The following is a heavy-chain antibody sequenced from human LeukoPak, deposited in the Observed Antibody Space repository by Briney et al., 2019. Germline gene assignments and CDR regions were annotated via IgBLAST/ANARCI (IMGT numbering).Heavy chain of an antibody. CDR2: ISGSGGST. CDR3: AKDRIQLWFSYFAY. V-gene: IGHV3-23*01. J-gene: IGHJ4*02. Sequence: GGSLRLSCAASGFTFSSYAKSWVRQAPGKGLEWVSAISGSGGSTYYADSVKGRFTISRDNSKNTLYLQMNSLRAEDTAVYYCAKDRIQLWFSYFAYWGQGTLVTVSS. CDR1: GFTFSSYA. D-gene: IGHD5-18*01.